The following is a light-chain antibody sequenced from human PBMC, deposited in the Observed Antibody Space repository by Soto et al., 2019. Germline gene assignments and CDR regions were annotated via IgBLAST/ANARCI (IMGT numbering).Light chain of an antibody. CDR3: SSYTSGGSAI. CDR2: HVS. V-gene: IGLV2-14*01. CDR1: TSDVGDYNY. J-gene: IGLJ2*01. Sequence: QSVLTQPASVSGSPGQSITISCTATTSDVGDYNYVSWYQQYPGKAPKPIIYHVSNRPSGVSNRFSGSKSGDTASLTISGLQAEDEADYYCSSYTSGGSAIFGGGTKVTVL.